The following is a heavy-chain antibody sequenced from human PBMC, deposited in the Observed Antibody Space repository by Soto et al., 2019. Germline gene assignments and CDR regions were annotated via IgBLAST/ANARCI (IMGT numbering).Heavy chain of an antibody. CDR3: ARDSYYGSGFYYIFDY. D-gene: IGHD3-10*01. Sequence: GGSLRLSCAASGFTFSGYGLHWVRQAPGKGLEWVAVISSDEIGQSYADSVKGRFIISRDNYRNTLYLQMNSLRPEDTAVYYCARDSYYGSGFYYIFDYWGQGTLVTVSS. J-gene: IGHJ4*02. CDR2: ISSDEIGQ. V-gene: IGHV3-30*03. CDR1: GFTFSGYG.